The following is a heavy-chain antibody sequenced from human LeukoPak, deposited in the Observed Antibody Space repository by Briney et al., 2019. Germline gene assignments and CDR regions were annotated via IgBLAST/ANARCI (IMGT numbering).Heavy chain of an antibody. Sequence: GGSLRLSCAASGFTFSSYAMHWVRQAPSKGLEWVAVISYDGSNKYYADSVKGRFTISRDNSKNTLYLQMSSLRAEDTAVYYCARDRLMGSSVVIVVLLDYRGQGTLVTVSS. J-gene: IGHJ4*02. V-gene: IGHV3-30-3*01. CDR2: ISYDGSNK. CDR3: ARDRLMGSSVVIVVLLDY. D-gene: IGHD2-2*01. CDR1: GFTFSSYA.